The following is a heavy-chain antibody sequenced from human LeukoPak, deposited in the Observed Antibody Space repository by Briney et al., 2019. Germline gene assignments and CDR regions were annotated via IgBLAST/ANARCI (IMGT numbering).Heavy chain of an antibody. Sequence: GGSMRLSCAASGFTFSSYSMNWVRQAPGRGLEWVSYISSSSSTIYYADSVKGRFTISRDNAKNSLYLQMNSLRAEDTAAYYCARSGRYYYDSSGYPLDYWGQGTLVTVSS. D-gene: IGHD3-22*01. J-gene: IGHJ4*02. CDR2: ISSSSSTI. CDR3: ARSGRYYYDSSGYPLDY. CDR1: GFTFSSYS. V-gene: IGHV3-48*04.